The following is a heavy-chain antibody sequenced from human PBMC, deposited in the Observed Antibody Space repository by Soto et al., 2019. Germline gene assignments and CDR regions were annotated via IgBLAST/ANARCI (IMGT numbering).Heavy chain of an antibody. Sequence: SETLSLTCAVYDGSLSDNYYTWTRQSPGKGLEWIGEIHPSGSTFYNPSLQTRVTLSQDTSKKHFSLNLISVTAADTGEYYCSTGSDAYKGVRTWGQGTLVTVPQ. CDR1: DGSLSDNY. CDR3: STGSDAYKGVRT. D-gene: IGHD1-1*01. V-gene: IGHV4-34*01. J-gene: IGHJ5*02. CDR2: IHPSGST.